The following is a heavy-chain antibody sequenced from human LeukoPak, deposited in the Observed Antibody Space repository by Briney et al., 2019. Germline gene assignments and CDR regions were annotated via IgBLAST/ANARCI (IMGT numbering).Heavy chain of an antibody. CDR2: IIPIFGTA. CDR1: GGTFSSYA. CDR3: ARQGYGGHSQGAADY. Sequence: GASVKVSCKASGGTFSSYAISWVRQAPGQGLEWMGGIIPIFGTANYAQKFQGRVTITADKSTSTAYMELSSLRSEDTAVYYCARQGYGGHSQGAADYWGQGTLVTVSS. V-gene: IGHV1-69*06. D-gene: IGHD4-23*01. J-gene: IGHJ4*02.